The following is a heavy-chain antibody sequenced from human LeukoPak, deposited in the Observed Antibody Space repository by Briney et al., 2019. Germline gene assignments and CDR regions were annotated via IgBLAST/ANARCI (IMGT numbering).Heavy chain of an antibody. CDR3: ARERSSSSWTLNWFDP. J-gene: IGHJ5*02. CDR1: GYTFTSYA. V-gene: IGHV1-3*01. Sequence: GASVKVSCKASGYTFTSYAMHWVRQAPGQRLEWVGWINAGNGNTKYSQKFQGRVTITRDTSASTAYMELSSLRSEDTAVYYCARERSSSSWTLNWFDPWGQGTLVTVSS. D-gene: IGHD6-13*01. CDR2: INAGNGNT.